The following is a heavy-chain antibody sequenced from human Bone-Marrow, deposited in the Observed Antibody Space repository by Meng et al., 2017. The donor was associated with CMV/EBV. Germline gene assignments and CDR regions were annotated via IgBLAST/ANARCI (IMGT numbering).Heavy chain of an antibody. D-gene: IGHD5-18*01. CDR1: GGSVSSGSYY. J-gene: IGHJ4*02. V-gene: IGHV4-61*01. CDR3: ARADSYYSYGLDI. CDR2: IYYSGST. Sequence: SETLSLTCTVSGGSVSSGSYYWSWSRQPPGKGLEWIGYIYYSGSTNYNPSLKSRVTISVDTSKNQFSLKLSSVTAADTAVYYCARADSYYSYGLDIWGQGTLVTVSS.